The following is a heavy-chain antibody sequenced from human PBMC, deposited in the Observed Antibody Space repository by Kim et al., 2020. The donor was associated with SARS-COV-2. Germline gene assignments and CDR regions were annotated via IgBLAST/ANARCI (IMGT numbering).Heavy chain of an antibody. D-gene: IGHD3-16*01. J-gene: IGHJ6*02. Sequence: GESLKISCQGSGYNFREFCIDWVRQMPGKGLDVRGMIYSGDSDTRYSPSFRGQVTISADKSISTAYLHWSSLKASDSAIYYWTRRSWGAGMIFHKEHREGRQGFDVWGQGATVTVSS. CDR1: GYNFREFC. CDR3: TRRSWGAGMIFHKEHREGRQGFDV. V-gene: IGHV5-51*01. CDR2: IYSGDSDT.